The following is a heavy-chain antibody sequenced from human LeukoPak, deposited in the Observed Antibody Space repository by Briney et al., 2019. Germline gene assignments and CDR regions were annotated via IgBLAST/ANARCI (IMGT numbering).Heavy chain of an antibody. CDR3: ARARGFSSGYYYYLDY. V-gene: IGHV4-34*01. CDR2: INHSGST. D-gene: IGHD3-22*01. Sequence: SETLSLTCAVYGGSFSGYYWSWIRQPPGKGLEWIWEINHSGSTNYNPSLKSRVTISVDTSKNQFSLKLSSVTAADTAVYYCARARGFSSGYYYYLDYWGQGTLVTVSS. CDR1: GGSFSGYY. J-gene: IGHJ4*02.